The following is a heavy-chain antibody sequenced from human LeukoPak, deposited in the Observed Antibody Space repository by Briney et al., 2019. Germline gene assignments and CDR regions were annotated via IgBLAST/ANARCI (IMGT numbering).Heavy chain of an antibody. CDR3: ARGSASYPDAFDI. Sequence: ASVKVSCKASGGTFSSYAINWVRQATGQGLEWMGWMNPNSGNTGYAQKFQGRVTITRNTSISTAYMELSSLRSEDTAVYYCARGSASYPDAFDIWGQGTMVTVSS. CDR1: GGTFSSYA. J-gene: IGHJ3*02. CDR2: MNPNSGNT. V-gene: IGHV1-8*03. D-gene: IGHD1-26*01.